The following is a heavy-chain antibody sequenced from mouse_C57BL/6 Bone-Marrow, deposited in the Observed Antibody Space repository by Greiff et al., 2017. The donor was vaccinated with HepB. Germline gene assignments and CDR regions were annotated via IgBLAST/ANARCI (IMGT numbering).Heavy chain of an antibody. V-gene: IGHV1-9*01. CDR2: ILPGSGST. CDR3: ARERGYYYGSSYGFAY. CDR1: GYTFTGYW. J-gene: IGHJ3*01. D-gene: IGHD1-1*01. Sequence: QVQLKQSGAELMKPGASVKLSCKATGYTFTGYWIEWVKQRPGHGLEWIGEILPGSGSTNYNEKFKGKATFTADTSSNTAYMQLSSLTTEDSAIYYCARERGYYYGSSYGFAYWGQGTLVTVSA.